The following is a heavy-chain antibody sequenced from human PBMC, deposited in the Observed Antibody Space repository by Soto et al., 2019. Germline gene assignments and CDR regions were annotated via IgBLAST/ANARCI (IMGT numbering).Heavy chain of an antibody. CDR3: ARDTFSGSYYYYYGMDV. D-gene: IGHD1-26*01. CDR2: SRSKPNTYTT. V-gene: IGHV3-72*01. J-gene: IGHJ6*02. CDR1: GFTFSDYY. Sequence: GGPMRLSYAAAGFTFSDYYMRWVSKAQGKGLEWVGRSRSKPNTYTTEYAASVKGRFTISRDDSKNSLYLQMNSLRAEDTAVYYCARDTFSGSYYYYYGMDVWGQGTTVTVSS.